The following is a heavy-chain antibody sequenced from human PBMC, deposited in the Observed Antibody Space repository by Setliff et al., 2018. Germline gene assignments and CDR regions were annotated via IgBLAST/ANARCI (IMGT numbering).Heavy chain of an antibody. CDR3: AREGDTSGYYYGGGFDY. D-gene: IGHD3-22*01. V-gene: IGHV4-59*01. J-gene: IGHJ4*02. CDR2: LYYGGST. CDR1: GESFSNNY. Sequence: SETLSLTCSVYGESFSNNYWSWIRQSPAKGLEWIGSLYYGGSTSYNPSLKSRVTMSVDTSKGQFSLKLSSVTAADTALYYCAREGDTSGYYYGGGFDYWGQGIPVTVSS.